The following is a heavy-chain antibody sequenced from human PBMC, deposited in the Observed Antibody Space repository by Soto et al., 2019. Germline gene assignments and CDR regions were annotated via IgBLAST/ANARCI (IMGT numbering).Heavy chain of an antibody. V-gene: IGHV3-72*01. CDR3: TTDSYSTIIIVRFDY. D-gene: IGHD3-22*01. Sequence: GGSLRLSCAASGFIFSDHYMDWVRQAPRKGLEWVGRTRKKDNSYTTEYAASVKGRFTVSRDDSKKSLYLQMNSLKIEDTAVYYCTTDSYSTIIIVRFDYWGHGTLVTVSS. J-gene: IGHJ4*01. CDR1: GFIFSDHY. CDR2: TRKKDNSYTT.